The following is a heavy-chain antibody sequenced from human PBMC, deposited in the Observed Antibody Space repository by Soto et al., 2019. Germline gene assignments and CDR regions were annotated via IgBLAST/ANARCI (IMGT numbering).Heavy chain of an antibody. CDR1: GLSIYILTDY. D-gene: IGHD4-17*01. J-gene: IGHJ5*02. Sequence: SDTLSLTCDFDGLSIYILTDYWGWIRQPPGKGLEWIGNIHYSGSTNYNPSLKSRVIISVDRSKNQFSLKVRSVTAADTAVYYCARETYGDYVGYFVPWGQG. CDR2: IHYSGST. CDR3: ARETYGDYVGYFVP. V-gene: IGHV4-39*07.